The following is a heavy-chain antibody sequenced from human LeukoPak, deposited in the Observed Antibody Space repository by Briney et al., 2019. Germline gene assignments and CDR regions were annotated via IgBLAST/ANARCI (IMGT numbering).Heavy chain of an antibody. J-gene: IGHJ6*02. CDR1: GFTFSSYS. CDR2: ISSSSSYI. D-gene: IGHD4-17*01. Sequence: GGPLRLSCAASGFTFSSYSMNWVRQAPGKGLEWVSSISSSSSYIYYADSVKGRFTISRDNAKNSLYLQMNSLRAEDAAVYYCARNSATGYYGMDVWGQGTTVTVSS. CDR3: ARNSATGYYGMDV. V-gene: IGHV3-21*01.